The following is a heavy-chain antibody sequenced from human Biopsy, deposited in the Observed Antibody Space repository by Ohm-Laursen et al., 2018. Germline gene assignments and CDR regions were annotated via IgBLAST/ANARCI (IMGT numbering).Heavy chain of an antibody. CDR3: ARDSGILNYGNFKYYHYYSMDV. D-gene: IGHD4-11*01. CDR1: GASISSGGFY. J-gene: IGHJ6*02. Sequence: SETLSLTCTVSGASISSGGFYWGWIRQHPGKGLEWIGYIYYNGNTYYNPSLKRLVSIFRDTSENKISLTLRSVTAADTAVYYCARDSGILNYGNFKYYHYYSMDVWGQGTKVTVSS. V-gene: IGHV4-31*01. CDR2: IYYNGNT.